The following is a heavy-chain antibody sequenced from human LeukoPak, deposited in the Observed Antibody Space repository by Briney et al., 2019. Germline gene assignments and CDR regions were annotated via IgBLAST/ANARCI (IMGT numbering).Heavy chain of an antibody. J-gene: IGHJ4*02. Sequence: GGSLRLSCAASGFTFSNAWMSWVRQAPGKGLEWVGRIKSKTDGGTTDYAAPVKGRFTISRDDSKNTLYLQMNSLKTEDTAVYYCATDVGSSGYPFDYWGQGTLVTVSS. CDR3: ATDVGSSGYPFDY. V-gene: IGHV3-15*01. D-gene: IGHD3-22*01. CDR1: GFTFSNAW. CDR2: IKSKTDGGTT.